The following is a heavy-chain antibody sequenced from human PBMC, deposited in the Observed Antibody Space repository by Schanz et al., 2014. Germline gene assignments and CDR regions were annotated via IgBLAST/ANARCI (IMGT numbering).Heavy chain of an antibody. CDR2: INSVGSNT. V-gene: IGHV3-74*02. Sequence: EVQLVESGGGLVQPGGSLRLSCTASGFTFSDYWMSWVRQDPGKGLVWFARINSVGSNTDYADSVKGRFTISRDNSKNTLFLHMNSLRAEDTAVYYGARDHTTESYYSAGPPIDYWGQGTLLTVSS. CDR1: GFTFSDYW. D-gene: IGHD1-26*01. J-gene: IGHJ4*02. CDR3: ARDHTTESYYSAGPPIDY.